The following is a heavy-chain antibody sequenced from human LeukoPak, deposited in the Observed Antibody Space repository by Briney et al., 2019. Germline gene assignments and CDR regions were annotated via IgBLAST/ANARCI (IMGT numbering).Heavy chain of an antibody. V-gene: IGHV3-7*01. D-gene: IGHD3-22*01. CDR2: IKTDGSEK. CDR3: ATYSSLNRREFQY. Sequence: GGSLRLSCEGSGFTFSNYWMGWVRQAPGKGLQWVADIKTDGSEKYYVDSVKGRFTISRDNAKNSLYLQMNSLRAEDTAVYYCATYSSLNRREFQYWGQGTLLTVSS. CDR1: GFTFSNYW. J-gene: IGHJ1*01.